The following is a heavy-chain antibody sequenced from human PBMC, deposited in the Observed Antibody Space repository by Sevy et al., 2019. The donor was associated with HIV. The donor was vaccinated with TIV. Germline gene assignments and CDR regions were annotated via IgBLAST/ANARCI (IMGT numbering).Heavy chain of an antibody. Sequence: GGSLRLSCAASGFTCNTYWMSWVRQAPGQGLEWVADIKQDGSEKYYVDSVKGRFTISIDNAKNLLYLQINSLRTEDTAMYFCARRGYFDWLLPYLHFDYWGQGALVTVSS. J-gene: IGHJ4*02. CDR1: GFTCNTYW. CDR3: ARRGYFDWLLPYLHFDY. V-gene: IGHV3-7*01. CDR2: IKQDGSEK. D-gene: IGHD3-9*01.